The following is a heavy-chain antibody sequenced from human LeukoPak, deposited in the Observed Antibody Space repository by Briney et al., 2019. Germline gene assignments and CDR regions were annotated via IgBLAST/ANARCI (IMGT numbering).Heavy chain of an antibody. CDR3: AKDRRLATVVNRPYYFDY. Sequence: GGSLRLSCAASGFTFSSYAMSWVRQAPGKGLEWVSAISGSGGSTNHADSVKGRFTISRDNSKNTLYLQMNSLRAEDTAVYYCAKDRRLATVVNRPYYFDYWGQGTLVTVSS. CDR1: GFTFSSYA. J-gene: IGHJ4*02. D-gene: IGHD4-23*01. CDR2: ISGSGGST. V-gene: IGHV3-23*01.